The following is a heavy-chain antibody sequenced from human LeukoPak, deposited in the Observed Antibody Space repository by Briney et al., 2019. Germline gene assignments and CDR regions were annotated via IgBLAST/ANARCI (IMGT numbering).Heavy chain of an antibody. V-gene: IGHV3-33*01. D-gene: IGHD5-12*01. CDR1: GFTFSSYG. CDR2: IWYDGSNK. CDR3: ARGGYSGYDKYYFDY. Sequence: PGGSLRLSCAASGFTFSSYGMHRVRQAPGKGLEWVAVIWYDGSNKYYADSVKGRFTISRDNSKNTLYLQMNSLRAEDTAVYYCARGGYSGYDKYYFDYWGQGTLVTVSS. J-gene: IGHJ4*02.